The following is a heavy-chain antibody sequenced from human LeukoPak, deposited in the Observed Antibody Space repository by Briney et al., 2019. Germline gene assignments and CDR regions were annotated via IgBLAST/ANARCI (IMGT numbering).Heavy chain of an antibody. Sequence: VASVKVSCTASGGTFSSYDISWVRQAPGQGLEWMGGIIPIFGTANYAQKFQGRVTITADESTSTAYMELSSLRSEDTAVYYCARFGSPEGLDYWGQGTLVTVSS. J-gene: IGHJ4*02. CDR3: ARFGSPEGLDY. CDR1: GGTFSSYD. CDR2: IIPIFGTA. D-gene: IGHD1-26*01. V-gene: IGHV1-69*13.